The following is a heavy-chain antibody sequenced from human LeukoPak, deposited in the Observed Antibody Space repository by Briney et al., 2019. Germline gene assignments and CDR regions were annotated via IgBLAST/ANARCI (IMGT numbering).Heavy chain of an antibody. D-gene: IGHD2-2*01. CDR1: GDSVSSNSAA. V-gene: IGHV6-1*01. CDR2: TYYRSKWYN. J-gene: IGHJ5*02. Sequence: SQTLSLTCAISGDSVSSNSAAWDWIRQSPSRGLEWLGRTYYRSKWYNDYAVSVKSRITINPDTSKNQFSLQLNSVTPEDTAVYYCARAGIVVVPAASGNWFDPWGQGTLVTVSS. CDR3: ARAGIVVVPAASGNWFDP.